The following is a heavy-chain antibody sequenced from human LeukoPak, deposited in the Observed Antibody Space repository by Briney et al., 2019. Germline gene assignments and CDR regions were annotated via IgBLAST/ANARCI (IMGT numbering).Heavy chain of an antibody. J-gene: IGHJ4*02. Sequence: SETLSLTCAVSGGSIGASINSPNWWSWVRQPPGKGLEWIGEIFHSGSTNYNPSLKSRVTMSVDKSKNRFSLNLTSVTAADTAVYFCARAPRAYCSTTGSCFQDYWGQGTLVTVSP. CDR3: ARAPRAYCSTTGSCFQDY. V-gene: IGHV4-4*02. CDR1: GGSIGASINSPNW. D-gene: IGHD2-2*01. CDR2: IFHSGST.